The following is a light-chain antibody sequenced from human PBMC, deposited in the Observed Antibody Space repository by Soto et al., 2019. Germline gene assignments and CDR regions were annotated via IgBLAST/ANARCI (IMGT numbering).Light chain of an antibody. CDR1: QVIGSRY. Sequence: EIVMTQSPGTLSLSPGERATISCRASQVIGSRYLAWYHQKSGQAPRLLIYGASSRATGIPDRFSGSGSWTDFNLTISSLEPEAFGVYYCQQFGSSIPHTFGQGTKLEIK. CDR2: GAS. CDR3: QQFGSSIPHT. J-gene: IGKJ2*01. V-gene: IGKV3-20*01.